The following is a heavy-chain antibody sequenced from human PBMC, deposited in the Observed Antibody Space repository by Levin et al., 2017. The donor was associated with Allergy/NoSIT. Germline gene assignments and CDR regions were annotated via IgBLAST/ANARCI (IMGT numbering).Heavy chain of an antibody. CDR3: ARLPPSDY. V-gene: IGHV4-59*08. Sequence: SETLSLTCTVSGGSISSYYWSWIRQPPGKGLEWIGYIYYSGSTNYNPSLKSRVTISVDTSKNQFSLKLSSVTAADTAVYYCARLPPSDYWGQGTLVTVSS. CDR1: GGSISSYY. J-gene: IGHJ4*02. CDR2: IYYSGST.